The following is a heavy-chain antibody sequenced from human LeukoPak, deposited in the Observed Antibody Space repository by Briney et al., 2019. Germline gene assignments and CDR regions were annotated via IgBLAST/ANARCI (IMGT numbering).Heavy chain of an antibody. CDR3: ARGPSYYYDSSGYCLPDY. CDR2: ISAYNGNT. Sequence: GASVKVSCKASGYTFTSYGISWVRQAPGQGLEWMGWISAYNGNTNYAQKLQGRVTMTTDTSTSTAYMELRSLRSDDTAVYYCARGPSYYYDSSGYCLPDYWGQGTLVTVSS. CDR1: GYTFTSYG. J-gene: IGHJ4*02. V-gene: IGHV1-18*01. D-gene: IGHD3-22*01.